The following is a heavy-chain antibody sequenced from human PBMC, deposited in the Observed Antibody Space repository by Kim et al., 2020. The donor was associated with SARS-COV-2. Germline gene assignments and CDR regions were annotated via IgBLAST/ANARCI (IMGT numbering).Heavy chain of an antibody. CDR2: ISGSGGST. CDR3: AKDLYGYCTNGVCYVSAFDI. CDR1: GFTFSSYA. V-gene: IGHV3-23*01. D-gene: IGHD2-8*01. Sequence: GGSLRLSCAASGFTFSSYAMSWVRQAPGKGLEWVSAISGSGGSTYYADSVKGRFTISRDNSKNTLYLQMNSLRAEDTAVYYCAKDLYGYCTNGVCYVSAFDIWGPGTMVTVSS. J-gene: IGHJ3*02.